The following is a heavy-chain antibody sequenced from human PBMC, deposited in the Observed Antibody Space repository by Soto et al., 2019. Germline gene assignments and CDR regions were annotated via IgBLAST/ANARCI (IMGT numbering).Heavy chain of an antibody. Sequence: GESLKSSFKGSGYSLTTYWIAWVRQMPGKVLELVGVVYPGDSDTRYSPSFEGHVTISVDKSISTALLQWNSLKLSENAIYFCARQNTSAPKYYWGQGTLVNVSS. V-gene: IGHV5-51*01. CDR3: ARQNTSAPKYY. CDR1: GYSLTTYW. CDR2: VYPGDSDT. D-gene: IGHD3-10*01. J-gene: IGHJ4*01.